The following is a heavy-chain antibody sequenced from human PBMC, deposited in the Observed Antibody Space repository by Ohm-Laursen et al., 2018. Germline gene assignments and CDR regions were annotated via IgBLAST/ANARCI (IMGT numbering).Heavy chain of an antibody. CDR2: IKSKVDGETT. CDR3: SSDSGYKWELRAAGFDF. Sequence: SLRLSCAASEFTFTNAWMSWVRQAPGKGLEWVARIKSKVDGETTDYAAPVKGRFTISRDDSKKTLYLQMNSLKTEDTAVYYCSSDSGYKWELRAAGFDFWGQGTMVTVSS. D-gene: IGHD1-26*01. CDR1: EFTFTNAW. J-gene: IGHJ4*02. V-gene: IGHV3-15*01.